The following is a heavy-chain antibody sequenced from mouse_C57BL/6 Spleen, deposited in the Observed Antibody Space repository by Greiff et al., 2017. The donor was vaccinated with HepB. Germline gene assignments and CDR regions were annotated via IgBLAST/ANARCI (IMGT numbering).Heavy chain of an antibody. D-gene: IGHD2-4*01. CDR1: GFTFSSYA. Sequence: EVKLVESGGGLVKPGGSLKLSCAASGFTFSSYAMSWVRQTPEKRLEWVATISDGGSYTYYPDNVKGRFTISRDNAKNNLYLQMSHLKSEDTAMYYCARDRDDYDLLLGDYWGQGTSVTVSS. V-gene: IGHV5-4*01. CDR3: ARDRDDYDLLLGDY. CDR2: ISDGGSYT. J-gene: IGHJ4*01.